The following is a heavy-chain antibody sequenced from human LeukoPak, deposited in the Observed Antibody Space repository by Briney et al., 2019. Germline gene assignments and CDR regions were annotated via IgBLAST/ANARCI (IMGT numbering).Heavy chain of an antibody. CDR3: ASDRHQYFDY. V-gene: IGHV4-30-2*01. CDR1: GGSISSGDYY. J-gene: IGHJ4*02. Sequence: SQTLSLTCTVSGGSISSGDYYWNWIRQPPGKGLEWIGYIYHSGTIYYNPSLTSRVTISVDRSKNQFSLKLSSVTAADTAVYYCASDRHQYFDYWGQGILVTASS. CDR2: IYHSGTI. D-gene: IGHD2-2*01.